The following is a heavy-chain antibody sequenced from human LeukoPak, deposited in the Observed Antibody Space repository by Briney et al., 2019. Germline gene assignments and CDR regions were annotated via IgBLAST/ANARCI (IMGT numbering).Heavy chain of an antibody. CDR3: ARVRTKWLQLFNY. CDR1: GYTFTSYG. J-gene: IGHJ4*02. Sequence: GASVKVSCKASGYTFTSYGISWVRQAPGQGLEWMGWISAYNGNTNYAQKLQGRVTMTRNTSISTAYMELSSLRSEDTAVYYCARVRTKWLQLFNYWGQGTLVTVSS. V-gene: IGHV1-18*01. D-gene: IGHD5-24*01. CDR2: ISAYNGNT.